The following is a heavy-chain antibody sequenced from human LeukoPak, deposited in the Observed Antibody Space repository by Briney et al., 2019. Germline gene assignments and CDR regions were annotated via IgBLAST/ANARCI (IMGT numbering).Heavy chain of an antibody. CDR2: INHSGST. V-gene: IGHV4-34*01. CDR1: GGSLSGHY. D-gene: IGHD6-19*01. Sequence: PSETLSLTCAVYGGSLSGHYWSWIRQPPGKGLEWIGEINHSGSTNYNPSLKSRVTISVDTSKNQFSLKLSSVTAADTAVYYCARGTYSSGWSNYYYYMDVWGKGTTVTVSS. J-gene: IGHJ6*03. CDR3: ARGTYSSGWSNYYYYMDV.